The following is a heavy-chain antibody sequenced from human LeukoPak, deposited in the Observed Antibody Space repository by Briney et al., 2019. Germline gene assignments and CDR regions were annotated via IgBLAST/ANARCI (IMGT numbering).Heavy chain of an antibody. Sequence: GGSLRLSCAASEFTFSSYSMNWVRQAPGKGLEWVSYISSSGSTIYYADSVKGRFTISRDNAKNSLYLQMNSLRAEDTAVYYCAKALSSSFYYFDLGGRGTLVTVSS. CDR2: ISSSGSTI. D-gene: IGHD3-16*02. CDR1: EFTFSSYS. J-gene: IGHJ2*01. CDR3: AKALSSSFYYFDL. V-gene: IGHV3-48*04.